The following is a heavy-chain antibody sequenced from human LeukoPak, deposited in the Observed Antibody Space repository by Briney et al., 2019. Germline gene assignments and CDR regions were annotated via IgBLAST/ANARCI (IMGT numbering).Heavy chain of an antibody. V-gene: IGHV3-30-3*01. CDR2: ISYDGSNK. CDR3: ARGPPEYSYGYTDY. Sequence: GGSLRLSCAASGFTFSSYAMHWVRQAPGKGLEGVAVISYDGSNKYYADSVKGRFTISRDNSKNTLYLQMNSLRAEDTAVYYCARGPPEYSYGYTDYWGQGTLVTVSS. CDR1: GFTFSSYA. D-gene: IGHD5-18*01. J-gene: IGHJ4*02.